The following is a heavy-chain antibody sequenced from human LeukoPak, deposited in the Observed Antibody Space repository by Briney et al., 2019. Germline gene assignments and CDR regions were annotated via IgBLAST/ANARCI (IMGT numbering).Heavy chain of an antibody. CDR3: ARSYHYYAYFDY. J-gene: IGHJ4*02. V-gene: IGHV4-39*01. Sequence: SETLSLTCTVSGGFIRDSGYYWGWIRQPPGKGLEWIGSVYYSGSTYYNPSLKSRVTISVDTSKNQFSLKLSSVTAADTAVYYCARSYHYYAYFDYWGQGTLVTVSS. CDR1: GGFIRDSGYY. CDR2: VYYSGST. D-gene: IGHD3-22*01.